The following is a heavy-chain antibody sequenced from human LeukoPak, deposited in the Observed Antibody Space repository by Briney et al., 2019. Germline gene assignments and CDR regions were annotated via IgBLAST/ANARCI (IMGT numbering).Heavy chain of an antibody. CDR1: GGSISSGDYY. CDR3: ARGRRFGELSFDY. D-gene: IGHD3-10*01. J-gene: IGHJ4*02. V-gene: IGHV4-30-4*01. CDR2: IYYSGST. Sequence: NPSQTLSLTCTVSGGSISSGDYYWSWIRQPPGKGLEWIGYIYYSGSTYYNPSLKSRVTISVDTSKNQFSLKLSSVTAADTAVYYCARGRRFGELSFDYWGQGTLVTVSS.